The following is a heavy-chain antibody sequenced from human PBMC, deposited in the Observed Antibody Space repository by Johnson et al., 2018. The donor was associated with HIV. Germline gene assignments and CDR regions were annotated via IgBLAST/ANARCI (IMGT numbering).Heavy chain of an antibody. J-gene: IGHJ3*02. D-gene: IGHD3-16*01. V-gene: IGHV3-7*02. CDR2: IKQDGSEK. CDR1: GFTFSSYW. CDR3: TTGFGPAYEI. Sequence: VQLVESGGGVVRPGGSLRLSCAASGFTFSSYWMSWVRQAPGKGLEWVANIKQDGSEKYYVDSVKGRFTISRDNAKNSLYLQMNSLRTEDTAVYYCTTGFGPAYEIWGQGTMVTVSS.